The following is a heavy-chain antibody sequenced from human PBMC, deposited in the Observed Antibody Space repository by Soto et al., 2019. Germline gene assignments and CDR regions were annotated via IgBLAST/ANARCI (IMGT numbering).Heavy chain of an antibody. CDR1: GDSMTKYY. D-gene: IGHD1-26*01. J-gene: IGHJ4*02. V-gene: IGHV4-4*07. CDR3: ARTVGAAYYFDF. Sequence: SETLSLTCTVSGDSMTKYYWSWIRQSAGKGLEWIGRIYTSGSTNYNPSLKSRVTMSIDTSNKHFSLSLKSVTAADTAAYYCARTVGAAYYFDFWGQGALVTVSS. CDR2: IYTSGST.